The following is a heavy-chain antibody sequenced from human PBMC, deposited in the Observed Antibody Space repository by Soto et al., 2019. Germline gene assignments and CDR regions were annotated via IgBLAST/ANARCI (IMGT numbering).Heavy chain of an antibody. Sequence: TLSLTCTVSGGSISSGGYYWSWIRQHPGRGLEWIGYIYYNGNTYYNPSLKSRVTVSVDTSKNQFSLNVRSVTAADTAVYYCARCALVVIPVPGFDPWGQGTLVTVSS. CDR3: ARCALVVIPVPGFDP. J-gene: IGHJ5*02. CDR1: GGSISSGGYY. V-gene: IGHV4-31*03. CDR2: IYYNGNT. D-gene: IGHD2-15*01.